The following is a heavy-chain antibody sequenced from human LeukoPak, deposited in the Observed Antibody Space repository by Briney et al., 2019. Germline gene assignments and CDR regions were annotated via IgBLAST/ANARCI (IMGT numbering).Heavy chain of an antibody. CDR1: GFTFSSYW. CDR2: IKQDGSEK. J-gene: IGHJ4*02. CDR3: AREGSQSASGTYPGND. D-gene: IGHD1-26*01. Sequence: GGSLRLSCAASGFTFSSYWMSWVRQAPGKGLEWVANIKQDGSEKYYVDSVKGRFTISRDNAKNSLFLQMNRLRAEDTAVYFCAREGSQSASGTYPGNDWGQGTPVTVSS. V-gene: IGHV3-7*01.